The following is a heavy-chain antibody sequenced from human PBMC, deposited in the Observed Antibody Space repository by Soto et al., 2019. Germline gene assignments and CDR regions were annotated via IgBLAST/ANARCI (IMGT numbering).Heavy chain of an antibody. CDR3: ARAECSSPDCLTAYYSYGLDV. D-gene: IGHD3-9*01. CDR1: GFTFSNFE. V-gene: IGHV3-48*03. CDR2: INTAGSTK. Sequence: GGSLRLSCAASGFTFSNFEMLWVRQAPGKGLEWVSYINTAGSTKYYAESVKGRFTISRDNARNSLFLQMNSLRAEDTAVYYCARAECSSPDCLTAYYSYGLDVWGQGSTVTVSS. J-gene: IGHJ6*02.